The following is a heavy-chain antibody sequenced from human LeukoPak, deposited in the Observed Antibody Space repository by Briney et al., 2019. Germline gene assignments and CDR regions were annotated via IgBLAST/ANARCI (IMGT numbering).Heavy chain of an antibody. CDR1: GFTFSDFF. Sequence: ASVRVSCKASGFTFSDFFLNWVRQAPGQGLEWMGIINPSGGSTSYAQKFQGRVTMTRDMSTSTDYMELSSLRSEDTAVYYCARDNSVGDTAWWFDPWGQGTLVTVSS. CDR2: INPSGGST. CDR3: ARDNSVGDTAWWFDP. D-gene: IGHD1-26*01. V-gene: IGHV1-46*01. J-gene: IGHJ5*02.